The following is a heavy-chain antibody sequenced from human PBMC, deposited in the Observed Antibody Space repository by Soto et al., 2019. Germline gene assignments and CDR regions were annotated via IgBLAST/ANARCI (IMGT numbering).Heavy chain of an antibody. CDR2: INSDGSST. Sequence: GGSLRLSCAASGFTFSSYWMHWVRQAPGKGLVWVSRINSDGSSTSYADSVKGRFTISRDNAKNTLYLQMNSLRAEDTAVYYCARVRCSSTSCYRWGYYYYGMDVWGQGTTVTVSS. V-gene: IGHV3-74*01. D-gene: IGHD2-2*02. J-gene: IGHJ6*02. CDR1: GFTFSSYW. CDR3: ARVRCSSTSCYRWGYYYYGMDV.